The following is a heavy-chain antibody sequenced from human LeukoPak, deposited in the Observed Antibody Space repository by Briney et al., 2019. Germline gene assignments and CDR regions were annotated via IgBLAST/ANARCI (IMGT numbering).Heavy chain of an antibody. V-gene: IGHV1-69*13. CDR1: GGTFSNYA. CDR2: IIPIFDTA. D-gene: IGHD3-3*01. CDR3: ARQTSGGYTVFFGKPRGHWFDP. J-gene: IGHJ5*02. Sequence: SVKVSCKASGGTFSNYAISWVRQAPGQGLEWMGTIIPIFDTANYAQKFQGRVTITADEFTSTAYMELSSLRSEDTAVYYCARQTSGGYTVFFGKPRGHWFDPWGQGTLVTVSS.